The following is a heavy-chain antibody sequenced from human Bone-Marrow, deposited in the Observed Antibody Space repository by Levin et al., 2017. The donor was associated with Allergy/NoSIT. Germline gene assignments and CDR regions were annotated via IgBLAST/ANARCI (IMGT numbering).Heavy chain of an antibody. J-gene: IGHJ4*02. CDR1: GFTFGDYA. D-gene: IGHD3-9*01. Sequence: GESLKISCTASGFTFGDYAMSWFRQAPGKGLEWVGFIRSKAYGGTTEYAASVKGRFTISRDDSKSIAYLQMNSLKTEDTAVYYCTRVGSYYDILTGYYSHSWSNFDYWGQGTLVTVSS. CDR2: IRSKAYGGTT. CDR3: TRVGSYYDILTGYYSHSWSNFDY. V-gene: IGHV3-49*03.